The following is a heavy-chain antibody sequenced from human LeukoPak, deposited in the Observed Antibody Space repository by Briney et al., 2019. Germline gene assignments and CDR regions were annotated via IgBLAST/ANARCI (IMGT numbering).Heavy chain of an antibody. D-gene: IGHD6-25*01. CDR1: GYNFAHD. V-gene: IGHV1-2*02. CDR3: VVSIQAAAIPAFDS. Sequence: ASVKVSCKASGYNFAHDIHWVRQAPGQGHEFMGWINPKNGGTKYAQNFQGRVTMTRDTSISTVYMELSSLGSDDTAVYYCVVSIQAAAIPAFDSWGQGTLVTVSS. J-gene: IGHJ4*02. CDR2: INPKNGGT.